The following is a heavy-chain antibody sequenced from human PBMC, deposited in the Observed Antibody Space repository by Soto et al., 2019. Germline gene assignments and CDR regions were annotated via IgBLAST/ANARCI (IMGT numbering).Heavy chain of an antibody. Sequence: QVQLVESGGGVVQPGRSLRLSCAVSGFTFSSYGMHWVRQAPGKGLEWVAVIWYDGSNKYYADSVKGRFTISRDNSKNTVSLQMNSLRPEDTAVYYCARDRRPPRSADAFDIWGQGTLVTVSS. V-gene: IGHV3-33*01. J-gene: IGHJ3*02. CDR1: GFTFSSYG. CDR2: IWYDGSNK. CDR3: ARDRRPPRSADAFDI.